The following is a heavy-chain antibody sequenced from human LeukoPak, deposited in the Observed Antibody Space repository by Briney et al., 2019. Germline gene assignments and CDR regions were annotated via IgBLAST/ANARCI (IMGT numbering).Heavy chain of an antibody. CDR1: GFTFSNAW. V-gene: IGHV3-30-3*01. CDR2: ISYDGTNT. CDR3: ARGGIVTDDYYYYGMDV. J-gene: IGHJ6*02. D-gene: IGHD3-10*01. Sequence: GGSLRLSCAASGFTFSNAWMSWVRQAPGKGLEWVAVISYDGTNTYLPDSVRGRFTISRDNSKNTLYLQMSSLRPEDTALYHCARGGIVTDDYYYYGMDVWGQGTTVTVSS.